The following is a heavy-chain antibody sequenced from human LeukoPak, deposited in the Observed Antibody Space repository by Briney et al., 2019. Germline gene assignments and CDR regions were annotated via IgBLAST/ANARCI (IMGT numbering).Heavy chain of an antibody. J-gene: IGHJ6*03. CDR1: GYTLTELS. D-gene: IGHD6-13*01. Sequence: ASVKVSCKVSGYTLTELSMHWVRQAPGQGLEWMGWINPNSGGTNYAQKFQGRVTMTRDTSISTAYMELSRLRSDDTAVYYCARASIAAAGHLGDYYYYYYMDVWGKGTTVTVSS. V-gene: IGHV1-2*02. CDR2: INPNSGGT. CDR3: ARASIAAAGHLGDYYYYYYMDV.